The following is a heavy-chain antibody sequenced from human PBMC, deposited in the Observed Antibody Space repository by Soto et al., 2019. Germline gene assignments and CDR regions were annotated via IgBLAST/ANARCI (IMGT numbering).Heavy chain of an antibody. J-gene: IGHJ4*02. V-gene: IGHV3-30-3*01. D-gene: IGHD5-18*01. CDR3: AREPAPIQLWSEADY. CDR2: ISYDGSNK. CDR1: GFTFSSYA. Sequence: GGSLRLSCSASGFTFSSYAMHWVRQAPGKGLEWVAVISYDGSNKYYADSVKGRFTISRDDSKNTLYLQMNSLRAEDTAVYYCAREPAPIQLWSEADYWGQGTLV.